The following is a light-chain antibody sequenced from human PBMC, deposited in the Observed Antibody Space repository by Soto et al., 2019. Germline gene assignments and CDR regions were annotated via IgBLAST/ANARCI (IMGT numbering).Light chain of an antibody. CDR3: SSYAGSNNYV. CDR1: SRDVGGYNY. V-gene: IGLV2-8*01. CDR2: EVS. Sequence: QSALTQPPSASGSPGHSVTISCTGTSRDVGGYNYVSWYQQHPGKAPKLMIYEVSKRPSGVPDRFSGSKSGNTASLTVSGLQAEDEADYYCSSYAGSNNYVFGTGTKV. J-gene: IGLJ1*01.